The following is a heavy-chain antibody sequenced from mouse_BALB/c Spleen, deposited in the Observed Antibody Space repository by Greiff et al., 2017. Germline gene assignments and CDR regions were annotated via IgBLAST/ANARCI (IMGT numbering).Heavy chain of an antibody. CDR2: INPSNGRT. D-gene: IGHD1-1*01. V-gene: IGHV1S81*02. Sequence: QVQLQQPGAELVKPGASVKLSCKASGYTFTSYWMHWVKQRPGQGLEWIGEINPSNGRTNYNEKFKSKATLTVDKSSSTAYMQLSSLTSEDSAVYYCARFTTVYWGQGTTLTVSS. J-gene: IGHJ2*01. CDR1: GYTFTSYW. CDR3: ARFTTVY.